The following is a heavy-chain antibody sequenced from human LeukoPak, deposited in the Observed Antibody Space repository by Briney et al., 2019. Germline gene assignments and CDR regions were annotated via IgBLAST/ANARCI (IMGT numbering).Heavy chain of an antibody. V-gene: IGHV4-4*02. Sequence: SETLSLTCAVSGGSISSSNWWSWARQPPGKGLEWIGEIYHSGSTNYNPSLKSRVTISVDTSKNQFSLKLSSVTAADTAVYYCAREDTAMRDWFDPWGQGTLVTVSS. J-gene: IGHJ5*02. CDR3: AREDTAMRDWFDP. CDR2: IYHSGST. D-gene: IGHD5-18*01. CDR1: GGSISSSNW.